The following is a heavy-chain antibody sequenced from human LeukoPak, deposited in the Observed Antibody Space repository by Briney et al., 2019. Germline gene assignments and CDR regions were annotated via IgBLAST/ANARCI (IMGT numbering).Heavy chain of an antibody. CDR2: IKQDGSEK. D-gene: IGHD1-26*01. V-gene: IGHV3-7*01. J-gene: IGHJ3*02. CDR3: AKDIAKWELLYAFDI. CDR1: GFTFSSYW. Sequence: PGGSLRLSCAASGFTFSSYWMSWVRQAPGKGLEWVANIKQDGSEKYYADSVKGRFTISRDNSKNTLYLQMNSLRAEDTAVYYCAKDIAKWELLYAFDIWGQGTMVTVSS.